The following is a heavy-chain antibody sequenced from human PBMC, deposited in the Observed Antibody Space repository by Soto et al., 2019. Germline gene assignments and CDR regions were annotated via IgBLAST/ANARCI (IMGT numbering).Heavy chain of an antibody. CDR3: ARGVSGSYIPY. CDR1: GGSISSSSYY. J-gene: IGHJ4*02. V-gene: IGHV4-39*01. CDR2: IYYSGST. D-gene: IGHD3-10*01. Sequence: SETLSLTCTVSGGSISSSSYYWGWIRQPPGKGLEWIGSIYYSGSTYYNPSLKSRVTISVDTSKNQFSLKLSSVTAADTAVYYCARGVSGSYIPYWGQGTLVTVSS.